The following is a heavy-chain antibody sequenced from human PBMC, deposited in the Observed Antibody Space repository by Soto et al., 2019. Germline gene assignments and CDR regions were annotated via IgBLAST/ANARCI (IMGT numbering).Heavy chain of an antibody. Sequence: PSETLSLTCTVSGGSIISSSYYWGWIRQPPGKGLEWIGSIYYSGSTYYNPSLKSRVTISVDTSKNQFSLKLSSVTAADTAVYYCARLASTRGDFWSGYYTRNNYYYYMDVWGKGTTVTVSS. D-gene: IGHD3-3*01. J-gene: IGHJ6*03. V-gene: IGHV4-39*01. CDR1: GGSIISSSYY. CDR2: IYYSGST. CDR3: ARLASTRGDFWSGYYTRNNYYYYMDV.